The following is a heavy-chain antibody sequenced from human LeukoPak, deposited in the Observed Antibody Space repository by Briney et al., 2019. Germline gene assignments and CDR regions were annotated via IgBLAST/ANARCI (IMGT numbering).Heavy chain of an antibody. V-gene: IGHV1-2*02. CDR2: INPNSGGT. CDR3: ARERDIVVVPANWFDP. CDR1: GYTFTGYY. Sequence: ASVKVSCKASGYTFTGYYMHCVRQAPGQGLEWMGWINPNSGGTNYAQKFQGRVTMTRDTSISTAYMELSRLRSDDTAVYYCARERDIVVVPANWFDPWGQGTLVTVSS. D-gene: IGHD2-2*01. J-gene: IGHJ5*02.